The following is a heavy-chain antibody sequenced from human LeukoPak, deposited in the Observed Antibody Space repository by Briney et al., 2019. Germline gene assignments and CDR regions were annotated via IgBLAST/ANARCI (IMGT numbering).Heavy chain of an antibody. CDR3: ARGPYCSSTSCYPLGSDY. D-gene: IGHD2-2*01. J-gene: IGHJ4*02. CDR1: GYTFTSYD. Sequence: GASVKVSCKASGYTFTSYDINWVRQATGQGLEWMGWMNPNSGNTGYAQKFQGRVTMTRNTSISKAYMELSSLRSEDTAVYYCARGPYCSSTSCYPLGSDYWGQGTLVTVSS. V-gene: IGHV1-8*01. CDR2: MNPNSGNT.